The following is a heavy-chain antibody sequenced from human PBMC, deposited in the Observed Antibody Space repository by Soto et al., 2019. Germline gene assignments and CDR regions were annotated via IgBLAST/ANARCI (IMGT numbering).Heavy chain of an antibody. Sequence: EVQLLESGGGLVQPGGSLRLSCAASGFTFTTRAMSWVRQAPGKGLQWVSGISGSGGTTYYADSVKGRLTISRDNSKNMLYLQMNSLRDDETAVYYCATGTQNFDYWGRGTRVTVSS. D-gene: IGHD3-10*01. J-gene: IGHJ4*02. CDR3: ATGTQNFDY. CDR2: ISGSGGTT. CDR1: GFTFTTRA. V-gene: IGHV3-23*01.